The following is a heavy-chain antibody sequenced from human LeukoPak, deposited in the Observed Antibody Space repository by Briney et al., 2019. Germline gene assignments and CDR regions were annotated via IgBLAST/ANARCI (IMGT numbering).Heavy chain of an antibody. V-gene: IGHV3-9*03. CDR3: AKGGGGRLIYYYYMDV. CDR1: GFTFDDYA. CDR2: ITWNSDNI. D-gene: IGHD3-16*01. J-gene: IGHJ6*03. Sequence: PGGSLRLSCAASGFTFDDYAMPWVRQAPGKGLEWVSGITWNSDNIEYADSVKGRFTIPRHNANHSLYLQMNSLRADDMSLYECAKGGGGRLIYYYYMDVWGKGTTVTVSS.